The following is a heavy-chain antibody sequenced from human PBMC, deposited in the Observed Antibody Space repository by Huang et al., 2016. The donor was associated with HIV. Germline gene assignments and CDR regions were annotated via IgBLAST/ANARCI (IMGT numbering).Heavy chain of an antibody. V-gene: IGHV1-69*13. CDR1: GGTFSSYA. CDR3: ARARGDTDSSVSYYFDY. CDR2: IIPIYGPA. Sequence: QVQLVQPGAEVKKPGSSVKVSCKASGGTFSSYAISCGRQAPGQGHEWMGGIIPIYGPANNPQTFQGIVTLSAKESTSTASIEASGLRSRKSAVYCCARARGDTDSSVSYYFDYWGQGTLVTVSS. D-gene: IGHD3-22*01. J-gene: IGHJ4*02.